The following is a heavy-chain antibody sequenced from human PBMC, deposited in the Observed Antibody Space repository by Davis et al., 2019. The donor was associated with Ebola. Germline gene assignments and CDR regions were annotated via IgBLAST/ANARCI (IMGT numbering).Heavy chain of an antibody. V-gene: IGHV3-23*01. CDR3: AKALYASSYDY. J-gene: IGHJ4*02. D-gene: IGHD6-13*01. CDR2: LSGRGDAT. Sequence: PGGSLRLSCAASGFTFSNYGMTWVRQAPGKGLEWVSSLSGRGDATYHADSVKGRFTISRDDSKNTLFLQMNSLRAEDTAIYYCAKALYASSYDYWGQGTLVTVSS. CDR1: GFTFSNYG.